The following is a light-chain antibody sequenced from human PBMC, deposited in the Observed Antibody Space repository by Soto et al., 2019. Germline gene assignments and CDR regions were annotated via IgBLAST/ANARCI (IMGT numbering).Light chain of an antibody. J-gene: IGKJ1*01. CDR2: ATS. V-gene: IGKV3-20*01. Sequence: EIVLTQSPGTLSLSPGERATLSCRASQSVSSNYLAWYQQKPGQAPRLLIYATSSRATGIPDRFSGSGSGTDFTLAISRLEPEDFAVYYCHQYGYSSWTFDQGTKVEIK. CDR3: HQYGYSSWT. CDR1: QSVSSNY.